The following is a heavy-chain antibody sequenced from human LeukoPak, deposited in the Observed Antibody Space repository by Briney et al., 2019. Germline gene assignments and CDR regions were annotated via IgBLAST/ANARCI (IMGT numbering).Heavy chain of an antibody. D-gene: IGHD3-10*01. CDR3: ARERMVRGAIYYYYYGVDV. CDR2: ISSSGSTI. CDR1: GFTFSSYE. V-gene: IGHV3-48*03. J-gene: IGHJ6*02. Sequence: PGGSLRLSCAASGFTFSSYEMNWVRQAPGKGLEWVSYISSSGSTIYYADSVKGRFTISGDNAKNSLYLQMNSLRAEDTAVYYCARERMVRGAIYYYYYGVDVWGQGTTVTVSS.